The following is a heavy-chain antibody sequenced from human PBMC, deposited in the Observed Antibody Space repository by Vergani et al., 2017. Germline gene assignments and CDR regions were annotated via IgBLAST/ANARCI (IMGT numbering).Heavy chain of an antibody. CDR3: ARHLRQLARNDVFDI. D-gene: IGHD6-6*01. J-gene: IGHJ3*02. CDR1: GSSINSHNYY. CDR2: IYDSRNN. V-gene: IGHV4-39*01. Sequence: QVQLQESGPGLVKPSQTLSLTCTVSGSSINSHNYYWGWIRQPPGKGLEWIGSIYDSRNNNYSPSLKSRVSISVDTSKNQFSLNLTSVTAADTAVYYCARHLRQLARNDVFDIWGHGTLVTVSS.